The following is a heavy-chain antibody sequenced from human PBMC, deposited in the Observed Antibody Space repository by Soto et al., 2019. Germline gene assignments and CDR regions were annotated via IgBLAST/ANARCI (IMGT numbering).Heavy chain of an antibody. Sequence: QVQLVQSGAEMKKPGSSVTVSCRASGGTFNRFSISWVRQAPGQGLEWMGGIIPMFGLVDYAQNFQDRVIITADGSTTTVNLEVTSLRSEDTAVYYCGRGVGIRTFLPPDVWGQGTTVIVS. CDR2: IIPMFGLV. CDR3: GRGVGIRTFLPPDV. CDR1: GGTFNRFS. J-gene: IGHJ6*02. D-gene: IGHD3-16*01. V-gene: IGHV1-69*01.